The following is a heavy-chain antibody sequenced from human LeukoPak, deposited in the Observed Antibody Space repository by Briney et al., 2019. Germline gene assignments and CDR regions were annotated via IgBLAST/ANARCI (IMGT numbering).Heavy chain of an antibody. CDR1: GFTFGDYA. J-gene: IGHJ4*02. V-gene: IGHV3-49*04. CDR2: IRSKAYGGTI. D-gene: IGHD3-22*01. CDR3: TRVGYYDSSLDY. Sequence: GGSLRLSCTASGFTFGDYAMSWVRQAPGKGLEWVGFIRSKAYGGTIEYAASVKGRFTISRDDSKSIAYLQMNSLKTEDTAVYYCTRVGYYDSSLDYWGQGTLVTVSS.